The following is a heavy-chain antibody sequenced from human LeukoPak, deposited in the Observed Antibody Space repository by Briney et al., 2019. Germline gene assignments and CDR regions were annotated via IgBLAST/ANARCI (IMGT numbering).Heavy chain of an antibody. CDR2: ISSSGSTI. D-gene: IGHD2-2*03. V-gene: IGHV3-11*04. J-gene: IGHJ6*03. CDR1: GFTFSDYY. Sequence: PGGSLRLSCAASGFTFSDYYMSWIRQAPGKGLEWVSYISSSGSTIYYADSVKGRFTISRDNAKNSLYLQMNSLRAEDTAVYYCARETGYCSSTSCYWGVNYYYYYYMDVWGKGTTVTISS. CDR3: ARETGYCSSTSCYWGVNYYYYYYMDV.